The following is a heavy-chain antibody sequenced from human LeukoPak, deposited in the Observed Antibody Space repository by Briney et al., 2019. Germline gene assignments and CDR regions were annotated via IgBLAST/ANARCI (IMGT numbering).Heavy chain of an antibody. V-gene: IGHV3-74*03. J-gene: IGHJ4*02. D-gene: IGHD6-13*01. CDR3: ARDPIAAAVPS. CDR2: INEDGTDS. Sequence: GGSLRLSCTASGFTFSGHWIHWVRQAPGRGLVWVSRINEDGTDSMYAESVKGRFTISRDNAKNSLYLQMNSLRAEDTAVYYCARDPIAAAVPSWGQGTLVTVSS. CDR1: GFTFSGHW.